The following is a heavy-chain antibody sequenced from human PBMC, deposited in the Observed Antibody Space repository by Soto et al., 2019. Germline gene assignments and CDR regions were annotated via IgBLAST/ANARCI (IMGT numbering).Heavy chain of an antibody. J-gene: IGHJ4*02. CDR2: IYYSGSP. CDR3: ARSQRVRTGFTFDY. Sequence: SETLSLTCTVSGGSISSSSYYWGWIRQPPGKGLEWIGSIYYSGSPYYNPSLKRRVTISVDTSKNQFSLKLGSVTAADTAVYYCARSQRVRTGFTFDYWGQGALVTVSS. CDR1: GGSISSSSYY. D-gene: IGHD6-25*01. V-gene: IGHV4-39*07.